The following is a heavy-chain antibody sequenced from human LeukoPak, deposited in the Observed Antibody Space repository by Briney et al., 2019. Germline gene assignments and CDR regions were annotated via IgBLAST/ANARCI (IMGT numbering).Heavy chain of an antibody. J-gene: IGHJ6*03. CDR3: TTGPPIGSYYGYYYYMDV. CDR1: GFTFSNAW. Sequence: GGSLRLSCAASGFTFSNAWMSWVRQAPGKGLEWVGRIKSKTDGGTPDYAAPVKGRFTISRDDSKNTLYLQMNSLKTEDTAVYYCTTGPPIGSYYGYYYYMDVWGKGTTVTVSS. V-gene: IGHV3-15*01. D-gene: IGHD1-26*01. CDR2: IKSKTDGGTP.